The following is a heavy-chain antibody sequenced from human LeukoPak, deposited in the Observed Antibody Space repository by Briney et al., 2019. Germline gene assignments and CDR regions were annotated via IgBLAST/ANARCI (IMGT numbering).Heavy chain of an antibody. J-gene: IGHJ4*02. Sequence: GGSLRLSCAASGFTFSNCRMGWVRRAPGKGLEWVANIKEDGSAKYYVGSVQGRFTISRDNAKNSLFLQMDSLRAEDTAVYYCAREYVAAADYYFDYWGQGTLVTVSS. V-gene: IGHV3-7*01. CDR2: IKEDGSAK. CDR1: GFTFSNCR. D-gene: IGHD6-13*01. CDR3: AREYVAAADYYFDY.